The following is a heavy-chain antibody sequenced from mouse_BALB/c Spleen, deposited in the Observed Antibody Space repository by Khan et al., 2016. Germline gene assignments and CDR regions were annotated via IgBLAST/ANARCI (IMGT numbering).Heavy chain of an antibody. D-gene: IGHD2-4*01. Sequence: QVQLKQSGPGLVAPSQSLSITCTVSGFSLTNSGVHWVRQPPGKGLDWLGVIWAGGSTDYNSALMSRLSITKDHSQHQVFLEMNSLQTDDTAMYYCARDDQDYDAWFASWGQGTLVTVSA. CDR1: GFSLTNSG. V-gene: IGHV2-9*02. J-gene: IGHJ3*01. CDR2: IWAGGST. CDR3: ARDDQDYDAWFAS.